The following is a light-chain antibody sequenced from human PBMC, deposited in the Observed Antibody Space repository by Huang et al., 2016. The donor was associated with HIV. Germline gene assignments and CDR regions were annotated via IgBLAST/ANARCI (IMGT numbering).Light chain of an antibody. J-gene: IGKJ2*01. CDR3: QQYNNWPPMYT. Sequence: EIVLTQSPATRSMSPGQRATLSCRASQSVSRNLAWFQQKPGQAPRLLIYGASTRATGIPARFSGSASGTEFTLTISSLQSEDFAVYYCQQYNNWPPMYTFGQGTKLEV. CDR1: QSVSRN. V-gene: IGKV3-15*01. CDR2: GAS.